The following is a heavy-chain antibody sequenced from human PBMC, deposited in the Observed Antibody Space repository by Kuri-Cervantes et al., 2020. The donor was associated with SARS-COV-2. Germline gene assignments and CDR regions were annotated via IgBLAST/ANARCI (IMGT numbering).Heavy chain of an antibody. D-gene: IGHD4-23*01. CDR3: ARPGGFLDV. CDR1: GYSISSGYY. CDR2: INHSGST. J-gene: IGHJ6*04. V-gene: IGHV4-34*01. Sequence: SQTLSLICAVSGYSISSGYYWSWIRQPPGKGLEWIGEINHSGSTNYNPSLESRVTISVDTSKNQFSLKLRSVTAADTAVYYCARPGGFLDVWGKGTTVTVSS.